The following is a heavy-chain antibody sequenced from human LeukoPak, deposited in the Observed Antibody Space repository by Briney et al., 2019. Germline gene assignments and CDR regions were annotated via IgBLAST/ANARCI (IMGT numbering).Heavy chain of an antibody. J-gene: IGHJ3*02. V-gene: IGHV4-59*11. Sequence: SETLSLTCAVSDDSFSSHYWTWIRQPPGKGLEWIGYISYIGTTNYNPSLKSRVTISIDTSKNQFSLKLSSVTAADTAVYYCARDLVTVTKGFDTWGQGTMVSVSS. CDR2: ISYIGTT. D-gene: IGHD4-17*01. CDR1: DDSFSSHY. CDR3: ARDLVTVTKGFDT.